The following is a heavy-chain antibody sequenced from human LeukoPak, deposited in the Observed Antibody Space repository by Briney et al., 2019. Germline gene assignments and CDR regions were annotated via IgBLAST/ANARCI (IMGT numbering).Heavy chain of an antibody. V-gene: IGHV3-21*01. J-gene: IGHJ5*02. CDR1: GLPFSSYT. D-gene: IGHD2-2*01. CDR3: ARSVVPAGAWFDP. Sequence: GGSLRLSCAASGLPFSSYTMNWVRQAPGRGLEWVSSLTGGSNYMYYRDSVKGRFTISRDNTRNSLYLEMNSLRADDTAMYFCARSVVPAGAWFDPWGQGTLVIVSS. CDR2: LTGGSNYM.